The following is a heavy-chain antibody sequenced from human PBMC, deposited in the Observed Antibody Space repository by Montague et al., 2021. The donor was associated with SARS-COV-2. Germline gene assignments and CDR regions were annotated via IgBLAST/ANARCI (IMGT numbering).Heavy chain of an antibody. CDR3: ARGLPVTTLFYYFGMDV. Sequence: SETLSLTCAVYGGSFSGNYWSWIRQPPGKGLEWIGEINHYGSTNYNPSXXSRVTMSVDTSKNQFSLKLSSVTAAGTAVYYCARGLPVTTLFYYFGMDVWGQGTTVTVSS. CDR1: GGSFSGNY. V-gene: IGHV4-34*01. CDR2: INHYGST. J-gene: IGHJ6*02. D-gene: IGHD4-11*01.